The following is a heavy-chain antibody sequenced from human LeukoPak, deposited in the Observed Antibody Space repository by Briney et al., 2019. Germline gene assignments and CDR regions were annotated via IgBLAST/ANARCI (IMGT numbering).Heavy chain of an antibody. J-gene: IGHJ3*02. Sequence: GGSQRLSCAASGFTFSDYYMSWIGQAPGKGLEWISYISSSGSTIYYADSVKGRFTISRDNAKNSLYLQMNSLRAEDTAVYYCASDPPRIAAAGTKAFDIWGQGTMVAVSS. CDR3: ASDPPRIAAAGTKAFDI. CDR2: ISSSGSTI. D-gene: IGHD6-13*01. CDR1: GFTFSDYY. V-gene: IGHV3-11*04.